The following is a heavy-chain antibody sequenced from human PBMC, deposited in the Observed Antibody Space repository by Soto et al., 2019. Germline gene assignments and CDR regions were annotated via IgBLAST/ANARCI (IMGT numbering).Heavy chain of an antibody. Sequence: GGSLRLSCSASGFTFSSYAMHWVRQAPGKGLEYVSAISSNGGSTYYADSVKGRFTISRDNSKNTLYLQMSSLRAEDTAVYYCVKERDIAAAGPVRITATFDYWGQGTLVTVSS. J-gene: IGHJ4*02. CDR3: VKERDIAAAGPVRITATFDY. CDR1: GFTFSSYA. CDR2: ISSNGGST. D-gene: IGHD6-13*01. V-gene: IGHV3-64D*08.